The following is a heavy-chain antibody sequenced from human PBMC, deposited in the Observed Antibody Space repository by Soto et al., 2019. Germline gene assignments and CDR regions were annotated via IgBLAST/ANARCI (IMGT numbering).Heavy chain of an antibody. V-gene: IGHV6-1*01. Sequence: PSQTLSLTCAISGDSVSSNSAAWNWIRQSPSRGLEWLGRTYYRSKWYNDYAVSVKSRITINPDTSKNQFSLQLNSVTPEDTAVYYCARNGMEYINYYYYYYGMDVWGQGTTVTVSS. CDR3: ARNGMEYINYYYYYYGMDV. D-gene: IGHD1-7*01. CDR1: GDSVSSNSAA. J-gene: IGHJ6*02. CDR2: TYYRSKWYN.